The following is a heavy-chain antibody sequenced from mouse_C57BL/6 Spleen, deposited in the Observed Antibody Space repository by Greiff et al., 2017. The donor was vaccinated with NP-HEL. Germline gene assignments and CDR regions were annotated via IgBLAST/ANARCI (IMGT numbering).Heavy chain of an antibody. CDR3: ARKDYYGSSYGFAY. J-gene: IGHJ3*01. V-gene: IGHV1-43*01. CDR1: GYSFTGYY. D-gene: IGHD1-1*01. Sequence: EVKLQQSGPELVKPGASVKISCKASGYSFTGYYMHWVKQSSEKSLEWIGEINPSTGGTSYNQKFKGKATLTVDKSSSTAYMQLKSLTSEDSAVYYCARKDYYGSSYGFAYWGQGTLVTVSA. CDR2: INPSTGGT.